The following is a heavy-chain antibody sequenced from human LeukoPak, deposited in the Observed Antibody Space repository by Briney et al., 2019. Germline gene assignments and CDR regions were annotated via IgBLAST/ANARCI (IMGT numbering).Heavy chain of an antibody. V-gene: IGHV4-38-2*02. J-gene: IGHJ4*02. CDR3: ARATISSELDY. CDR2: IYHSGST. Sequence: PSETLSLTCTVSGYSISSGYYWGWIRQPPGKGLEWIGTIYHSGSTYYNPSLKSRVTISVDTSKNQFSLRLSSVTAADTAVYYCARATISSELDYWGQGTLVTVSS. CDR1: GYSISSGYY. D-gene: IGHD3-22*01.